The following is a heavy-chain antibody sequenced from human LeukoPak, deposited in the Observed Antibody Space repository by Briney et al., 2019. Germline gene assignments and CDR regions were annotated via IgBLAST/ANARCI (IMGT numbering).Heavy chain of an antibody. Sequence: PGGSLRLSCIVSGFSTSDYGMRWVRQAPGKGLVWVSHINHDGSLTNYADSVKGRFTISRDLAKNTLYLQMHSLGAEDTAVYYCARDVFSLGDSWGQGTLVTVSS. D-gene: IGHD2/OR15-2a*01. J-gene: IGHJ4*02. V-gene: IGHV3-74*01. CDR3: ARDVFSLGDS. CDR1: GFSTSDYG. CDR2: INHDGSLT.